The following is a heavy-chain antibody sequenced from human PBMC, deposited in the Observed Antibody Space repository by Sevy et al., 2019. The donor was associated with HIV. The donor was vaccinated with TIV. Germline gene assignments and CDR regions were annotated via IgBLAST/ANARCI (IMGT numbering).Heavy chain of an antibody. Sequence: GGSLRLSCAASGFTVSSTYMTWVRQAPGKGLEWVSVLYSGGGTYYAGSVKGRFTISRDNSKNTLFLQLDSLRAEDTAVYYCARDRRIVRSCIGGSCQYLYFGLDVWGQGTTVTVSS. D-gene: IGHD2-15*01. V-gene: IGHV3-53*01. J-gene: IGHJ6*02. CDR1: GFTVSSTY. CDR3: ARDRRIVRSCIGGSCQYLYFGLDV. CDR2: LYSGGGT.